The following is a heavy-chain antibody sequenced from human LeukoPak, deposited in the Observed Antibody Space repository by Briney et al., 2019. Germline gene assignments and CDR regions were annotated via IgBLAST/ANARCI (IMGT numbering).Heavy chain of an antibody. J-gene: IGHJ3*02. Sequence: PGGSLRLSCAASGFTFTNYAMSWVRQAPGKGLEWVSAIGGSGDNTYYADSVKGRFTISRDNSKNTLYLQMISLRAEDTAVYYCAREGYCSSTSCYTLGDAFDIWGQGTMVTVSS. CDR2: IGGSGDNT. CDR1: GFTFTNYA. CDR3: AREGYCSSTSCYTLGDAFDI. D-gene: IGHD2-2*02. V-gene: IGHV3-23*01.